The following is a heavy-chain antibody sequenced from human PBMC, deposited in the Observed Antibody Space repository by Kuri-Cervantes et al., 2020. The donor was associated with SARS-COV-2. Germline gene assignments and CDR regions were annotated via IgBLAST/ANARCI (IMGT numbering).Heavy chain of an antibody. CDR2: TYHSGST. J-gene: IGHJ6*03. D-gene: IGHD7-27*01. CDR3: ARAAGDQGEYYYYYYMDV. Sequence: SETLSLTCTVSGGSISSGSYYWSWIRQPPGKGLEWIGSTYHSGSTYYNPSLKSRVTISVDTSKNQFSLKLSSVTAADTAVYYCARAAGDQGEYYYYYYMDVWGKGTTVTVSS. V-gene: IGHV4-39*07. CDR1: GGSISSGSYY.